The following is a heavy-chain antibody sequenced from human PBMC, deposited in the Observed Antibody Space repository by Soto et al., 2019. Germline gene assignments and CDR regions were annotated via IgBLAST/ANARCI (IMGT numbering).Heavy chain of an antibody. J-gene: IGHJ4*02. CDR3: ARDADFWSGYGYFDY. D-gene: IGHD3-3*01. CDR1: GGSISSGGYY. CDR2: IYYSGST. Sequence: PSETLSLACTVSGGSISSGGYYWSWIRQHPGKGLEWIGYIYYSGSTYYNPSLKSRVTISVDTSKNQFSLKLSSVTAADTAVYYCARDADFWSGYGYFDYWGQGTLVTVSS. V-gene: IGHV4-31*03.